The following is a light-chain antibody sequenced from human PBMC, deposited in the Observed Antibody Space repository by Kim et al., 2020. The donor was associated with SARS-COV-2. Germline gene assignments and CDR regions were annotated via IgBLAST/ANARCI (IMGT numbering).Light chain of an antibody. J-gene: IGLJ2*01. CDR3: QVWDSSYVV. V-gene: IGLV3-21*04. Sequence: SVAPGKTARITCGGNNIGSKSVHWYQQKPGQAPVLVIYYDSDRPSGIPERFSGSNSGNTATLTISRVEAGDEADYYCQVWDSSYVVFGGGTKLTVL. CDR1: NIGSKS. CDR2: YDS.